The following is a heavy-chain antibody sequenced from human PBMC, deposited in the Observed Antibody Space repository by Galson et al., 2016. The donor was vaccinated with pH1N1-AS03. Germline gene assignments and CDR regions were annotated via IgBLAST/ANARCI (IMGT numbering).Heavy chain of an antibody. J-gene: IGHJ1*01. Sequence: SLRLSCAASGLIFSDYAMHWVRQAPGKGLEWVAFISYDSAREQSADSVQGRFTISKDRPRNMLYLEMNNLRVEDTAVYYCVSETGFSITWYPFHQWGQGTLVRVSA. D-gene: IGHD6-13*01. CDR1: GLIFSDYA. CDR3: VSETGFSITWYPFHQ. CDR2: ISYDSARE. V-gene: IGHV3-30-3*01.